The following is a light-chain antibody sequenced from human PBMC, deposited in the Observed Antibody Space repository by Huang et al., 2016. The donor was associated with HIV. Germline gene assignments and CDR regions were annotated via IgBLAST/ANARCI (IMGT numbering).Light chain of an antibody. Sequence: EIVMTQSPATLSVSPGQRVTLSCRANRSVSTNLAWYQQRHGQAPRLLIYGSSTRAPGIPARFSGSGSGKDFSLTISSLQSEDFALYYCHQYNNWLLSFGGGTRV. CDR3: HQYNNWLLS. CDR1: RSVSTN. V-gene: IGKV3-15*01. CDR2: GSS. J-gene: IGKJ4*01.